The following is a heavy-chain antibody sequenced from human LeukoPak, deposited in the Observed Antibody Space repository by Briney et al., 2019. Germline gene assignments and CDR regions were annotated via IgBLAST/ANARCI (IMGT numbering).Heavy chain of an antibody. V-gene: IGHV4-34*01. D-gene: IGHD6-6*01. J-gene: IGHJ4*02. CDR2: INHSGST. CDR1: GGSFSGYY. Sequence: SETLSLTCAVYGGSFSGYYWSWIRQPPGKGLEWIGEINHSGSTNYNPSLKSRVTISVDTSKNQFSLKLSSVTAADTAVYYCARDQLNSSSFDYWGQGTLVTVSS. CDR3: ARDQLNSSSFDY.